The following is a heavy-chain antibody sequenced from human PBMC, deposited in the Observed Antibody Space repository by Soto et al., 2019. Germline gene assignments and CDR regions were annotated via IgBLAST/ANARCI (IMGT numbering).Heavy chain of an antibody. CDR2: IYYSGST. CDR1: GGSISSGGYY. CDR3: ARGSYCSGGSCYTTFDY. Sequence: QVQLQESGPGLVKPSQTLSLTCTVSGGSISSGGYYWSWIRQHPGKGLEWIGYIYYSGSTYYNPSLKGRVTISVDTSKNQFSLKLSSVTAADTAVYYCARGSYCSGGSCYTTFDYWGQGTLVTVSS. D-gene: IGHD2-15*01. V-gene: IGHV4-31*03. J-gene: IGHJ4*02.